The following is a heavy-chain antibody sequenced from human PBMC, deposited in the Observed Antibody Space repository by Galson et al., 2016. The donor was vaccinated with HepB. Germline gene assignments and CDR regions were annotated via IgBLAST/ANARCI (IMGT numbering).Heavy chain of an antibody. CDR3: IRGRLGLFPGVGY. J-gene: IGHJ4*02. CDR2: MRSNSFGGPT. CDR1: GFTFGDFA. D-gene: IGHD1-26*01. V-gene: IGHV3-49*03. Sequence: SLRLSCAASGFTFGDFAVSWIRQAPGKGLGWVAFMRSNSFGGPTQYAASVKGRFTISRDDSKSIAYLQMNSLKTEDTAVYYCIRGRLGLFPGVGYWGQGTLVTVSS.